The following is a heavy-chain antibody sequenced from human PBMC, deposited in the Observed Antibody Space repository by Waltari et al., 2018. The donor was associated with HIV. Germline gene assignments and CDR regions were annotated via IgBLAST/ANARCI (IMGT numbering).Heavy chain of an antibody. CDR2: VSSRSPYI. Sequence: EVQLVESGGGLVKPGGSLRLSCAASGFTFSSYRMNWVRQAPGKGLGWVSSVSSRSPYIYYAGSLKCRCTISRDNAKNSLYRQMNSLRAEDTAVYYCAREGFCSNGVCSHYYGMDVWGQGTTVTVSS. J-gene: IGHJ6*02. D-gene: IGHD2-8*01. CDR1: GFTFSSYR. CDR3: AREGFCSNGVCSHYYGMDV. V-gene: IGHV3-21*01.